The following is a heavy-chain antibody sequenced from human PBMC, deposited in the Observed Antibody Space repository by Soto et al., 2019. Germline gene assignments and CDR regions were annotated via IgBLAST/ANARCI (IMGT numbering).Heavy chain of an antibody. CDR3: AIVMATSSSGCDY. CDR1: GFTFSSYD. CDR2: IGAAGDT. V-gene: IGHV3-13*01. D-gene: IGHD6-19*01. Sequence: EVQLVESGGGLVQSGGSLRLSCAASGFTFSSYDIHWVRQGTGKGLEWVSGIGAAGDTYYADSVKGRFTISRENAKNSLYLQMNSLRAGDTGVYYCAIVMATSSSGCDYWGQGTLVTVSS. J-gene: IGHJ4*02.